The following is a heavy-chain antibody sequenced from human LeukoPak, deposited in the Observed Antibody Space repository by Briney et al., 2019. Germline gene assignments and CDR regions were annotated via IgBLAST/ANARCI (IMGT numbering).Heavy chain of an antibody. D-gene: IGHD2-2*01. Sequence: GGSLRLSCAASGFTFSSYDMHWVRQATGKGLECVSAIGTAGDTYYPGSVKGRFTISRENAKNSLYLQMNSLRAGDTAVYYCARGASVPAAFDYWGQGTLVTVSS. CDR2: IGTAGDT. V-gene: IGHV3-13*04. J-gene: IGHJ4*02. CDR1: GFTFSSYD. CDR3: ARGASVPAAFDY.